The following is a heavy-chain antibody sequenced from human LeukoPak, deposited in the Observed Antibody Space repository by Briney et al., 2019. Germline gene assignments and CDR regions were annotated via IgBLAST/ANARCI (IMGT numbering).Heavy chain of an antibody. J-gene: IGHJ4*02. V-gene: IGHV3-33*06. CDR1: GFPFSRYG. CDR2: IWIDGSGV. CDR3: AKASNGYNGHYFDY. D-gene: IGHD5-24*01. Sequence: PGGSLRLCCAASGFPFSRYGMHWVRQAPGKGLEWVAVIWIDGSGVYYADCVQGRFTISRDNSENTLYLQMDNLRAEDTAVYYCAKASNGYNGHYFDYWGQGTPVTVSS.